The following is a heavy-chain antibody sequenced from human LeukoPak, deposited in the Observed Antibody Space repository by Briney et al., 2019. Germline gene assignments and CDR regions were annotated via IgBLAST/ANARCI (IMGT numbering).Heavy chain of an antibody. D-gene: IGHD6-19*01. V-gene: IGHV4-34*01. CDR1: GGSFSGYY. J-gene: IGHJ4*02. CDR2: INHSGST. CDR3: ASRYSSGWWRY. Sequence: SETLSLTCAVYGGSFSGYYWSWIRQPPGKGLEWIGEINHSGSTNYNPSLKSRVTISVDTSKNQFSLKLSSVTAADTAVYYCASRYSSGWWRYWGRGTLVTVSS.